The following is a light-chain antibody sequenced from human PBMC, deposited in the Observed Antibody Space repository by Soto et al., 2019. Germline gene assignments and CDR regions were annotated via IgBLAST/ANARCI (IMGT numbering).Light chain of an antibody. CDR1: QSIGRW. Sequence: DIQMTQSPSTLSASVVDTVTVTCRASQSIGRWLAWYQQKPGKAPKLLIFDASTLENGVPARFSGSRSGPEFSLTISSLQPDDSETYYCLQHNSFPWTFGQGTKVDIK. CDR2: DAS. J-gene: IGKJ1*01. CDR3: LQHNSFPWT. V-gene: IGKV1-5*01.